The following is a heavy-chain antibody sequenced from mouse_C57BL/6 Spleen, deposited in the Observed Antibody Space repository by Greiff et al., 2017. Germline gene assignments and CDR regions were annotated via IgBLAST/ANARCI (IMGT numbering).Heavy chain of an antibody. CDR1: GYTFTSYW. D-gene: IGHD2-1*01. V-gene: IGHV1-55*01. Sequence: VQLQQPGAELVKPGASVKMSCKASGYTFTSYWITWVKQRPGQGLEWIGDIYPGSGSTNYNEKFKSKATLTVDTSSSTAYMQLSSLTSEDSAVYYCARGYYGIGKRYAMDYWGQGTSVTVSS. CDR2: IYPGSGST. J-gene: IGHJ4*01. CDR3: ARGYYGIGKRYAMDY.